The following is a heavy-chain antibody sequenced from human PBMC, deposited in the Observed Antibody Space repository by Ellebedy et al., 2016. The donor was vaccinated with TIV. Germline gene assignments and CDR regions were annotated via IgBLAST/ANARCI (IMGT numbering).Heavy chain of an antibody. V-gene: IGHV1-69*13. Sequence: AASVKVSCKASGGTFSSYAISWVRQAPGQGLEWMGGIIPIFGTANYAQKFQGRVTITADESTSTAYMELSSLRSEDTAVYYCATNPYYYDSSGYRLDYWGQGTLVTVSS. CDR2: IIPIFGTA. CDR3: ATNPYYYDSSGYRLDY. J-gene: IGHJ4*02. D-gene: IGHD3-22*01. CDR1: GGTFSSYA.